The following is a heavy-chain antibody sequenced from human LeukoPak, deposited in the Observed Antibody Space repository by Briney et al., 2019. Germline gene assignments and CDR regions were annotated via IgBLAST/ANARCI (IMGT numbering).Heavy chain of an antibody. CDR3: ARGYYGSGSYKLDY. V-gene: IGHV1-46*01. CDR1: GYTFSSYY. CDR2: INPSGST. J-gene: IGHJ4*02. Sequence: ASVKVSCKASGYTFSSYYMHWVRQAPGQGLEWMGIINPSGSTSNAQKFQGRVTMTRNTSISTAYMELSSLRSEDTAVYYCARGYYGSGSYKLDYWGQGTLVTVSS. D-gene: IGHD3-10*01.